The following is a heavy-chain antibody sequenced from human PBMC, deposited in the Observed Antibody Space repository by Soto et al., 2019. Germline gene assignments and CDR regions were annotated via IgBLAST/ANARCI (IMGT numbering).Heavy chain of an antibody. CDR2: ISAYSADT. CDR3: AREGYCISTSSCLDP. D-gene: IGHD2-2*01. CDR1: GYIFTTYG. V-gene: IGHV1-18*01. Sequence: ASVKVSCKASGYIFTTYGFNWGRQAPGQGLEWMGWISAYSADTNYAQKFQGRVTLTTDTSTSTAYMELRSLRSDDTAVYYCAREGYCISTSSCLDPWG. J-gene: IGHJ5*02.